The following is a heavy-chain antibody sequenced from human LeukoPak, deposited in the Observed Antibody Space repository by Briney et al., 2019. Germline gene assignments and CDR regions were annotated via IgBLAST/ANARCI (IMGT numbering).Heavy chain of an antibody. D-gene: IGHD3-10*01. CDR3: ARVVVVRGVPYFDY. CDR2: IYYSGST. Sequence: TSETLSLTCTVSGGSISSGGYYWSWIRQHPGKGLEWIGYIYYSGSTYYNPSLKSRVTISVDTSKNQFSLKLSSVTAADTAVYYCARVVVVRGVPYFDYWGQGTLVTVSS. CDR1: GGSISSGGYY. J-gene: IGHJ4*02. V-gene: IGHV4-31*03.